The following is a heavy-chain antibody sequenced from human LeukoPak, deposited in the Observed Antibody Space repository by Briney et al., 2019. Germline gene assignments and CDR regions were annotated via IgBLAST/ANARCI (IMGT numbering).Heavy chain of an antibody. J-gene: IGHJ6*02. CDR3: AREDIRTYYDFWSGPKKTHNGMDV. CDR1: GYTFTGYY. V-gene: IGHV1-2*02. CDR2: INPNSGGT. D-gene: IGHD3-3*01. Sequence: GASVKVSCKASGYTFTGYYMHWVRQAPGQGLEWMGWINPNSGGTNYAQKFQGRVTMTRDTSISTAYMELSRLRSDDTAVYYCAREDIRTYYDFWSGPKKTHNGMDVWGQGTTVTVSS.